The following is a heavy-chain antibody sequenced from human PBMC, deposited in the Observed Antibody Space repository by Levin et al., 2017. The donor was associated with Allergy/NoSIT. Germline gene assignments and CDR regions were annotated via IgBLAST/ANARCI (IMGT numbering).Heavy chain of an antibody. J-gene: IGHJ4*02. Sequence: PSETLSLTCTVSGGSISNYYWSWIRQPPGKGLEWIGYIYYSGSTNYNPSLRSRVTISLDTSKNQFSLKLSSVGAADTAVYYCASGREYWYYFDYWGQGTLVTVSS. CDR1: GGSISNYY. CDR2: IYYSGST. V-gene: IGHV4-59*01. D-gene: IGHD2/OR15-2a*01. CDR3: ASGREYWYYFDY.